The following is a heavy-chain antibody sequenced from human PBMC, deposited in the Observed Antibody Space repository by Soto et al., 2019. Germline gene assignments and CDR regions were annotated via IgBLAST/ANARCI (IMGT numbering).Heavy chain of an antibody. CDR2: INAGNGNT. CDR3: ARAAGTTGTGGSTVYSGMDV. Sequence: ASVKVSCKASGYTFTSYAMHWVRQAPGQRLEWMGWINAGNGNTKYSQKFQGRVTITRDTSASTAYMELSSLRSEDTAVYYCARAAGTTGTGGSTVYSGMDVWGQGTTVTVSS. V-gene: IGHV1-3*01. D-gene: IGHD1-1*01. CDR1: GYTFTSYA. J-gene: IGHJ6*02.